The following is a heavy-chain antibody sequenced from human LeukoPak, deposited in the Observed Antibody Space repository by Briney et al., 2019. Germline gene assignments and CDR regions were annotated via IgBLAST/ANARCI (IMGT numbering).Heavy chain of an antibody. CDR2: INSDGSST. V-gene: IGHV3-74*01. D-gene: IGHD3-10*01. Sequence: PGGSLRLSCEASGFTFSNYWMHWVRQAPGKGLVWVSRINSDGSSTTYADSVKGRFTISRDNAKNTLYLQMNSLRAEDTAVYYCARDYGRSRDYGMDVWGQGTTVTVSS. CDR1: GFTFSNYW. CDR3: ARDYGRSRDYGMDV. J-gene: IGHJ6*02.